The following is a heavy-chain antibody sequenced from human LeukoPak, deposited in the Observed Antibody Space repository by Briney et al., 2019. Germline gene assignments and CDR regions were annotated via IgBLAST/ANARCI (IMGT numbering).Heavy chain of an antibody. V-gene: IGHV1-2*02. CDR1: GYTFTGYY. J-gene: IGHJ4*02. D-gene: IGHD3-22*01. CDR2: INPNSGGT. Sequence: ASVTVSCKASGYTFTGYYMHWVRQAPGQGLEWMGWINPNSGGTNYAQKFQGRVTMTRDTSISTAYMELSRLRSDDTAVYYCARDPYMIVAPPGFDYWGQGTLVTVSS. CDR3: ARDPYMIVAPPGFDY.